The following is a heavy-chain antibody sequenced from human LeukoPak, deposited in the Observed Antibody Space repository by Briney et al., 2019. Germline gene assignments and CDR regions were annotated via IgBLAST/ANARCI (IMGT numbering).Heavy chain of an antibody. CDR2: ISGSGGST. CDR1: GFTFSSYA. D-gene: IGHD3-3*01. CDR3: AKDGAYPYYDFWSGYRPNPNWFDP. V-gene: IGHV3-23*01. J-gene: IGHJ5*02. Sequence: GGSLRLSCAASGFTFSSYAMSWVRQAPGKGLEWVSAISGSGGSTYYADSVEGRFTISRDNSKNTLYLQMNSLRAEDTAVYYCAKDGAYPYYDFWSGYRPNPNWFDPWGQGTLVTVSS.